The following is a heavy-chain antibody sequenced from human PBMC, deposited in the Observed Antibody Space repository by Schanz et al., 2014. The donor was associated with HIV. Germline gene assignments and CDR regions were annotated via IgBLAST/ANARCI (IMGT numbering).Heavy chain of an antibody. D-gene: IGHD2-21*01. CDR3: TRGARDCRNGVCGGTYFDY. CDR1: GYTFTSYD. CDR2: MSPNSDNT. V-gene: IGHV1-8*01. Sequence: QVQLVQSGAEVKKPGASVKVSCKASGYTFTSYDIHWVRQATGQGLEWMGWMSPNSDNTAYAQKFQGRLTMTGNTSLTTAYMELSSLTSDDTAVYYCTRGARDCRNGVCGGTYFDYWGQGTLVTVSS. J-gene: IGHJ4*02.